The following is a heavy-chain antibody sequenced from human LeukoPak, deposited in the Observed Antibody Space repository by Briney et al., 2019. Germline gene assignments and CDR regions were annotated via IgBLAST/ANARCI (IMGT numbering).Heavy chain of an antibody. CDR2: ISWNSGSI. CDR3: AKDIGYSGYDYYFDY. J-gene: IGHJ4*02. CDR1: GFTFDDYA. D-gene: IGHD5-12*01. V-gene: IGHV3-9*01. Sequence: GGSLRLSSAASGFTFDDYAMHWVRQAPGKGLEWVSGISWNSGSIGYADSVKGRFTISRDNAKNSLYLQMNSLRAEDTALYYCAKDIGYSGYDYYFDYWGQGTLVTVSS.